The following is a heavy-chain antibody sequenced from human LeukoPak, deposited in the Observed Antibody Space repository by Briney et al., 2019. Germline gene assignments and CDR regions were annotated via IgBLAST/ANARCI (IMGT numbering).Heavy chain of an antibody. CDR2: ITNWSGTI. D-gene: IGHD3-10*01. CDR3: ARSDAPMDKHFDF. Sequence: GGSLRLSCAASGFAFSDYNMNWVRQAPGKGLEWVSYITNWSGTIYYADSVKGRFTISRDNAKNSLYLQMNSLRAEDTAVYYCARSDAPMDKHFDFWGQGTLVTVSS. V-gene: IGHV3-48*04. J-gene: IGHJ4*02. CDR1: GFAFSDYN.